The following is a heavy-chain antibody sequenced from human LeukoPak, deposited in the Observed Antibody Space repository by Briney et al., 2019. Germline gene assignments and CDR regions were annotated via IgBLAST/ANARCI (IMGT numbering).Heavy chain of an antibody. J-gene: IGHJ6*03. CDR1: GFTFSSYG. Sequence: GGSLRLSCAASGFTFSSYGMHWVRQAPGKGLEWVAVIWYDGSNKYYADSVKGRFTISRDNSKNTLYLQMNSLRAEDTAVYYCARDTAGTTLDYMDVWGKGTTVTVSS. D-gene: IGHD1-1*01. CDR3: ARDTAGTTLDYMDV. V-gene: IGHV3-33*01. CDR2: IWYDGSNK.